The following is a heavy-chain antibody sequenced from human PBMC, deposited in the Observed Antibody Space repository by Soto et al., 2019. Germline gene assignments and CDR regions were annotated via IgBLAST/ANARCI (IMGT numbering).Heavy chain of an antibody. V-gene: IGHV3-48*02. Sequence: EVQLVESGGGLVQPGGSLRLSCAASGFTFSSYSMNWVRQAPGKGLEWVSYISSSSSTIYYADSVKGRFTISRDNAKNSLYLQMNSLRDEDTAVYYCARDAPAEAGPLDAFDIWGQGTMVTVSS. CDR1: GFTFSSYS. D-gene: IGHD6-13*01. CDR3: ARDAPAEAGPLDAFDI. J-gene: IGHJ3*02. CDR2: ISSSSSTI.